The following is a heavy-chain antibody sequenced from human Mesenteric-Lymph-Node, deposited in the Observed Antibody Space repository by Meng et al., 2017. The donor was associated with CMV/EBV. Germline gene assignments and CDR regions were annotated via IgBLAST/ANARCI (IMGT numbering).Heavy chain of an antibody. J-gene: IGHJ6*02. D-gene: IGHD3-3*01. CDR3: ARDVRVGTIFGVVTDYYYYGMDV. V-gene: IGHV3-66*02. CDR1: GFTFSSYG. CDR2: IYSGGST. Sequence: GESLKISCAASGFTFSSYGMHWVRQAPGKGLEWVSVIYSGGSTYYADSVKGRFTISRDNSKNTLYLQMNSLRAEDTAVYYCARDVRVGTIFGVVTDYYYYGMDVWGQGTTVTVSS.